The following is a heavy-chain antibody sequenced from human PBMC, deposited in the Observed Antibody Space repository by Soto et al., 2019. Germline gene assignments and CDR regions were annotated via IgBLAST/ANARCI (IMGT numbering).Heavy chain of an antibody. J-gene: IGHJ4*02. D-gene: IGHD2-21*02. CDR1: GYTFTAYG. CDR3: ARGRAYCGGASYLLDY. CDR2: ISVYTGNT. Sequence: ASVKVSCKASGYTFTAYGFNWVRQAPGQGLEWMGWISVYTGNTNYAQNLQGRVTMTTDTSTRTAYMELRGLRSDDTAVYYCARGRAYCGGASYLLDYSCQGPLVTVSS. V-gene: IGHV1-18*01.